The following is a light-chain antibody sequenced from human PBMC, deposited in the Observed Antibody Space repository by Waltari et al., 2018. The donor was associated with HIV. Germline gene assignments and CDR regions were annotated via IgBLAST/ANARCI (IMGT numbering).Light chain of an antibody. Sequence: QSVLTQSPSASGTPGQRVIISCSGSSSNIGSNSVNWYQQLPGTATKLLIYSNNERPSGVPDRFSCSKSGTSASLAISGLQSEDEAEYYCAAWDDSLSGWAFGGGTKLTV. CDR3: AAWDDSLSGWA. CDR2: SNN. V-gene: IGLV1-44*01. CDR1: SSNIGSNS. J-gene: IGLJ3*02.